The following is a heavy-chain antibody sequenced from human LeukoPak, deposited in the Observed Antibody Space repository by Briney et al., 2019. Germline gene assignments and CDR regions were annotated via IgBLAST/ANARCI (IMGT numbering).Heavy chain of an antibody. V-gene: IGHV3-53*01. Sequence: GGSLRHSRVASGFSVSSNYMAWVRQAPGRGLEWVSVLYIGVNTYYVDFVKGRFTISRDNSRNTLYLQMNSLRVDDPAVYYCARELAVVAITEYFQDWGQGTLVTVSS. CDR2: LYIGVNT. CDR1: GFSVSSNY. D-gene: IGHD2-15*01. J-gene: IGHJ1*01. CDR3: ARELAVVAITEYFQD.